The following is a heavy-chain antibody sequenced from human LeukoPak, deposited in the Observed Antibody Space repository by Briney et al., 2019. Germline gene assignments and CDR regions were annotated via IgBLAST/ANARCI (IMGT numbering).Heavy chain of an antibody. V-gene: IGHV3-66*01. D-gene: IGHD1-1*01. J-gene: IGHJ5*02. CDR1: GFTVSSNY. Sequence: GGSLRLSCAASGFTVSSNYMSWVRQAPGKGLEWVSVIYSGGSTYYAVSVKGRFTISRDNSKNTLYLQMNRLRAEGTAVYYCARFTQLERRDNRDDGLFDPWGQGTLVTVSS. CDR3: ARFTQLERRDNRDDGLFDP. CDR2: IYSGGST.